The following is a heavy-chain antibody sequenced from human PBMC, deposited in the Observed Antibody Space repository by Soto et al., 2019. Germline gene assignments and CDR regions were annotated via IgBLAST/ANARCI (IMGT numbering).Heavy chain of an antibody. Sequence: GGSLRLSCAASGFTFSSYGMHWVRQAPGKGLEWVAVIWYDGSNKYYADSVKGRFTISRDNSKNTLYLQMNSLRAEDTAVYYCARDFGITGTTGLDYWGQGTLVTVSS. V-gene: IGHV3-33*01. CDR1: GFTFSSYG. D-gene: IGHD1-7*01. CDR2: IWYDGSNK. J-gene: IGHJ4*02. CDR3: ARDFGITGTTGLDY.